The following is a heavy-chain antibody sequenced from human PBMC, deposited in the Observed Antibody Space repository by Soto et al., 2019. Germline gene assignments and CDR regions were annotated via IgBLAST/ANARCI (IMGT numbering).Heavy chain of an antibody. D-gene: IGHD6-6*01. CDR2: ISGSGGST. CDR3: AKDARGLDV. V-gene: IGHV3-23*01. Sequence: PGGSLRLSCAASGFSFTNYAMSWVRQAPGRGLEWVSVISGSGGSTTYADSVKGRFTITRDNSKKSLYLQMNSLRAEDTAVYFCAKDARGLDVWGQGTTVTVS. CDR1: GFSFTNYA. J-gene: IGHJ6*02.